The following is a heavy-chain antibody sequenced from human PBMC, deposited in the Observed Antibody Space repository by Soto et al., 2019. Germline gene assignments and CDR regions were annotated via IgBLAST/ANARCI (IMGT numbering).Heavy chain of an antibody. J-gene: IGHJ6*02. Sequence: ASVKVSCKASGYTFTGYYMHWVRQAPGQGLEWMGWINPNIVGKNYAKKFQGWVTLPRDTSFSTAYMVLSRLSSDDTAVFYFARDGWFFLVVPAAPGRYYYYYYGMDVWGQGTTVTVSS. V-gene: IGHV1-2*04. CDR2: INPNIVGK. CDR1: GYTFTGYY. CDR3: ARDGWFFLVVPAAPGRYYYYYYGMDV. D-gene: IGHD2-2*01.